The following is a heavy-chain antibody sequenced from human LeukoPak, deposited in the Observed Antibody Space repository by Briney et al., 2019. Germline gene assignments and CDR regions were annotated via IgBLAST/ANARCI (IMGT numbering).Heavy chain of an antibody. CDR2: MNPNSGNT. Sequence: ASVKVSCKGSGYTFTSYDINWVRQAPGQGLEWMGWMNPNSGNTGYAQKFQGRVTMTRDTSISTAYMELSSLTSEDTAVYYCARNVPSTWDFVYWGQGTLVTVSS. V-gene: IGHV1-8*01. D-gene: IGHD1-26*01. CDR3: ARNVPSTWDFVY. J-gene: IGHJ4*02. CDR1: GYTFTSYD.